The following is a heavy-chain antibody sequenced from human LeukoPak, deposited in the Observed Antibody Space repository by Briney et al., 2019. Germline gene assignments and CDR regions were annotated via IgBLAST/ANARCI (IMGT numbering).Heavy chain of an antibody. CDR3: ARDQGAAGDF. CDR2: IDQSGNEK. D-gene: IGHD6-13*01. CDR1: GFIFSRYW. Sequence: GGSLRLSCAASGFIFSRYWMTWVRQAPGKGLEWVANIDQSGNEKFYVDSVKGRFTISRDNSKNSLYLQLNSLRVEDTAVYYCARDQGAAGDFWGQGTLATVSS. J-gene: IGHJ4*02. V-gene: IGHV3-7*01.